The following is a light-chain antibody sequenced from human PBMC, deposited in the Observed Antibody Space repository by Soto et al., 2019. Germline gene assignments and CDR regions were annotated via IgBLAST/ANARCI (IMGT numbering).Light chain of an antibody. V-gene: IGKV1-9*01. J-gene: IGKJ4*01. Sequence: DIQMTQSPSSLSASVGDRVTITYRDSQGISSYLEWYQQKXGQAPKXXIYAASPLQSGVPSRFSGSGSGTDFTLTISSLQPEDFATDYCQQLNTYTLTFGGGTKVDIK. CDR1: QGISSY. CDR3: QQLNTYTLT. CDR2: AAS.